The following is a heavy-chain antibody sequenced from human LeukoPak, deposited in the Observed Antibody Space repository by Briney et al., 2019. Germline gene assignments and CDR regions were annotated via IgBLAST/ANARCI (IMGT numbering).Heavy chain of an antibody. Sequence: GGSLRLSCAASGFIFSYYSMNWVRQAPGKGLEWVSSINSNSNYMSYADSVKGRFTISRDNAKNSLYLQMTSLRAEDTAVYYCARSEFEAFDMWGQGSMVTVSS. J-gene: IGHJ3*02. D-gene: IGHD3-10*01. CDR3: ARSEFEAFDM. V-gene: IGHV3-21*01. CDR2: INSNSNYM. CDR1: GFIFSYYS.